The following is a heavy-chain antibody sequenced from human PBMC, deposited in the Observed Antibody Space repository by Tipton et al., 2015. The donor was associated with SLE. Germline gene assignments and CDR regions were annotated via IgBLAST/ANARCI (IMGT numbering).Heavy chain of an antibody. CDR1: GGSFSGYY. J-gene: IGHJ3*02. CDR2: IYYSGST. Sequence: LRLSCAVYGGSFSGYYWSWIRQPPGKGLEWIGSIYYSGSTYYNPSLKSRVTISVDTSKNQFSLKLSSVTAADTAVYYCALTKNAFDIWGQGTMVTVSS. D-gene: IGHD1-1*01. CDR3: ALTKNAFDI. V-gene: IGHV4-34*01.